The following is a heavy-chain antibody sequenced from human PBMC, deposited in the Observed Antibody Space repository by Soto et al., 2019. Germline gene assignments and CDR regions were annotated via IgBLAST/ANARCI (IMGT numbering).Heavy chain of an antibody. CDR3: ARAVDCTNGVCYTWWFDP. J-gene: IGHJ5*02. V-gene: IGHV1-69*13. CDR1: GYTLTSYG. CDR2: IIPIFGTA. D-gene: IGHD2-8*01. Sequence: SVKVSCKASGYTLTSYGISWVRQAPGQGLEWMGGIIPIFGTANYAQKFQGRVTITADESTSTAYMELSSLRSEDTAVYYCARAVDCTNGVCYTWWFDPWGQGTLVTVSS.